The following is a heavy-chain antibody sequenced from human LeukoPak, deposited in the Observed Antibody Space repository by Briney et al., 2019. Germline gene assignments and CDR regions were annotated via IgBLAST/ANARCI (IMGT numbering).Heavy chain of an antibody. Sequence: KPSETLSLTCTVSGDSISYYYWSWIRQPPGKGLEWIGYIYHSGNTNYNPSLKSRVTISVDTSRNQFSLKLSSVTAADTAVYYCARDLITREGRFDYSGQGTLVTVSS. CDR3: ARDLITREGRFDY. CDR2: IYHSGNT. D-gene: IGHD3-16*01. CDR1: GDSISYYY. J-gene: IGHJ4*02. V-gene: IGHV4-59*01.